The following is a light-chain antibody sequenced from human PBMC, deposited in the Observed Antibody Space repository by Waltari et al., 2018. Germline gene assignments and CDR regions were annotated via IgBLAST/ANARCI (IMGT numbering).Light chain of an antibody. J-gene: IGKJ2*01. CDR3: MQGTHWPYT. CDR1: QSLVHSDGNTH. V-gene: IGKV2-30*02. CDR2: KVS. Sequence: DVVMTQSPLSLPVTLSQPASISCTSSQSLVHSDGNTHLVWFHQRPGQSPRRLIYKVSNRDSGVPDRFSGSGSGTDFTLKISRVEAEDVGVYYCMQGTHWPYTFGQGTKLDIK.